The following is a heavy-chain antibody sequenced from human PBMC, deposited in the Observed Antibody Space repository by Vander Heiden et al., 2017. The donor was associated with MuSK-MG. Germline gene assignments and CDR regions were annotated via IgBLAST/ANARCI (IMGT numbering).Heavy chain of an antibody. CDR1: GFTFSSYS. CDR2: ISSSSSTI. V-gene: IGHV3-48*01. CDR3: ASSSRAGPPLFDY. Sequence: EVQLVESGGGLVQPGGSLRLSCAASGFTFSSYSMNWVRQATGKGLEWVSYISSSSSTIYYADAVKGRFTISRDNAKNSLYLQMNRMRAEDTAVYYCASSSRAGPPLFDYWGQGPLVTVSS. D-gene: IGHD6-19*01. J-gene: IGHJ4*02.